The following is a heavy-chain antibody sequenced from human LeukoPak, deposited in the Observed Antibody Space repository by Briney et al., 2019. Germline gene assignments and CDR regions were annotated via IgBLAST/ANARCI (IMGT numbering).Heavy chain of an antibody. J-gene: IGHJ4*02. CDR2: IYYSGST. V-gene: IGHV4-30-4*01. CDR1: GGSISTTNW. D-gene: IGHD3-10*01. Sequence: PSETLSLTCAVSGGSISTTNWWSWVRQSPGKGLEWIGYIYYSGSTYYNPSLKSRVTISVDTSKNQFSLKLSSVTAADTAVYYCARVGPMVRGVPYWGQGTLVTVSS. CDR3: ARVGPMVRGVPY.